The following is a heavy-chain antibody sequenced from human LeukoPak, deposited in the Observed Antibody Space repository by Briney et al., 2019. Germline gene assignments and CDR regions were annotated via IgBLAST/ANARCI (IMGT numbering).Heavy chain of an antibody. CDR3: ARGPHGRIYDILTGFDY. Sequence: ASVKVSCKTSGYTFTSYAMNWVRQAPGQGLEWMAWINPNSGATKYAQKFQGRVTMTRDTSISTAYMELSRLRSDDTAVYYCARGPHGRIYDILTGFDYWGQGTLVTVSS. CDR1: GYTFTSYA. V-gene: IGHV1-2*02. D-gene: IGHD3-9*01. J-gene: IGHJ4*02. CDR2: INPNSGAT.